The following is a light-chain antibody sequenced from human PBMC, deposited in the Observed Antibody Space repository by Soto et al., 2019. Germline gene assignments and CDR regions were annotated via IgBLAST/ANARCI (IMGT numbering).Light chain of an antibody. CDR3: AAWDDSLSVL. CDR1: SSNIGSNY. Sequence: QLVLTQPPSASGTPGQRVTISCSGSSSNIGSNYVYWYQQLPGTSPKLLIYRNNQRPSGVPDRFSGSKSGTSASLAISGLRSEDEADYYCAAWDDSLSVLFGGGTQLTV. CDR2: RNN. J-gene: IGLJ2*01. V-gene: IGLV1-47*01.